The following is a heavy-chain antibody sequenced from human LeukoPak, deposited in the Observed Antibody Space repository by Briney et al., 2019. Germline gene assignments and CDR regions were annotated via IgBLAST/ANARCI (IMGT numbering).Heavy chain of an antibody. CDR1: GYTFTSYG. Sequence: ASVKVSCKASGYTFTSYGISWVRQAPGQGLEWMGWISAYNGNTNYAQKLQGRVTMTTDTSTSTAYMELRSLRSDGTAVYYCASSDSRYSSGWDAFDIWGQGTMVTVSA. CDR3: ASSDSRYSSGWDAFDI. D-gene: IGHD6-19*01. CDR2: ISAYNGNT. J-gene: IGHJ3*02. V-gene: IGHV1-18*04.